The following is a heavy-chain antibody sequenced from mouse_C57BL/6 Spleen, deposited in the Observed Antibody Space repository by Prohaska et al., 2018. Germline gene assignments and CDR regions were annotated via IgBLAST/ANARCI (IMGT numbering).Heavy chain of an antibody. CDR2: IDPSDSYT. V-gene: IGHV1-69*01. Sequence: QVQLQQPGAELVMPGASVKLSCKASGYTFTSYWMHWVKQRPGQGLEWIGEIDPSDSYTNYNQKFKGKATLTGDKSSSTAYMQLSSLTSEDSAVYYCARHYYGSRGTYWGQGTLVTVSA. CDR1: GYTFTSYW. D-gene: IGHD1-1*01. J-gene: IGHJ3*01. CDR3: ARHYYGSRGTY.